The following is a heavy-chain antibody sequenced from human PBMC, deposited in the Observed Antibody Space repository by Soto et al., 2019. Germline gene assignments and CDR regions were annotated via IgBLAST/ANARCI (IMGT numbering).Heavy chain of an antibody. CDR2: INPNNGGT. CDR3: ARTVLGILSYGLDV. CDR1: GYTFTDYY. V-gene: IGHV1-2*02. J-gene: IGHJ6*02. Sequence: GASVKVSGKTSGYTFTDYYMEWVRQAPGQGLEWMGWINPNNGGTNYAQKFQGRVTLTRDTSTNTVYMELSRLTSDDTAVYYCARTVLGILSYGLDVWGQGTTVTVSS. D-gene: IGHD3-3*02.